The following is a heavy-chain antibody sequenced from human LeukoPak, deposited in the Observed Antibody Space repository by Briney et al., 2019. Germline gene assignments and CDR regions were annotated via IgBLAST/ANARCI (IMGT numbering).Heavy chain of an antibody. CDR2: ISGSGDST. V-gene: IGHV3-23*01. J-gene: IGHJ4*02. D-gene: IGHD4-11*01. CDR1: GFTFSNFA. CDR3: AKNRGNYYYFDY. Sequence: GGSLRLSCAASGFTFSNFAMSWVRQGPGKELKWVSAISGSGDSTYYADSVKGRFTISRDNSKNTLYLQMNSLRAEDTAVYYCAKNRGNYYYFDYWGQGTLVTVSS.